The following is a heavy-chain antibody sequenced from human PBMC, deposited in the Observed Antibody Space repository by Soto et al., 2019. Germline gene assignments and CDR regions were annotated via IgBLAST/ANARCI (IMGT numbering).Heavy chain of an antibody. CDR3: GKFSDIEVPGMGDWFGP. Sequence: QVQLEESGGGVVQPGRSLRLSCKASGFTFTSYGMHWVRQAPGKGLEWVALISYDGSDKLYADSVEGRFTISRDNSKNTVYLQMNSLRIEDTAMYHCGKFSDIEVPGMGDWFGPWGQGTLVTVTS. CDR2: ISYDGSDK. J-gene: IGHJ5*02. V-gene: IGHV3-30*18. D-gene: IGHD6-19*01. CDR1: GFTFTSYG.